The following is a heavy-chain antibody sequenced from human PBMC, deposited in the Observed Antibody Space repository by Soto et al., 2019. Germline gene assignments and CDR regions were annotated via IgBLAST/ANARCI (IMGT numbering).Heavy chain of an antibody. V-gene: IGHV3-30*18. CDR2: ISYDGSNK. D-gene: IGHD2-2*01. CDR1: GFTFSSYG. CDR3: AKDQGLDIVLVPAALDY. Sequence: GGSLRLSCAASGFTFSSYGMHWVRQAPGKGLEWVAVISYDGSNKYYADSVKGRFTISRDNSKNTLYLQMNSLRAEDTAVYYCAKDQGLDIVLVPAALDYWGQGTLVTVSS. J-gene: IGHJ4*02.